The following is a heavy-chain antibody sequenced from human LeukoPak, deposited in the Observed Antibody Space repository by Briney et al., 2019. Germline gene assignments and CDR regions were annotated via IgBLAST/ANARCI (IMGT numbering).Heavy chain of an antibody. J-gene: IGHJ4*02. CDR2: FDPEDGET. CDR1: RYTLSELS. CDR3: ATNLATVVTPAYY. V-gene: IGHV1-24*01. Sequence: ASVKVSCKVSRYTLSELSMHWVRRAPGKGLEWMGGFDPEDGETIYAQKFQGRVTMTEDTSTDTSYMELSSLRSDDTAVYYCATNLATVVTPAYYWGQGTLVTVSS. D-gene: IGHD4-23*01.